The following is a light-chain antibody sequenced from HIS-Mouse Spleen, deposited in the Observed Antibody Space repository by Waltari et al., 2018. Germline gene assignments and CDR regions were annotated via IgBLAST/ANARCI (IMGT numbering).Light chain of an antibody. Sequence: QSVLTQPPSASGTPGQRVTISCSGSSSNIGSNYVYWYQQLPGTAPKLLIYRNQQRPSGVPDRFSGSKSGTSASLAISGLRSEDEADYYCAAWDDSLSGQVFGTGTKVTVL. CDR1: SSNIGSNY. J-gene: IGLJ1*01. V-gene: IGLV1-47*01. CDR2: RNQ. CDR3: AAWDDSLSGQV.